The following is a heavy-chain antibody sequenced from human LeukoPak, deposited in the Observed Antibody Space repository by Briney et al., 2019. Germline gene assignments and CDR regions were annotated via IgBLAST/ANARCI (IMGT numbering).Heavy chain of an antibody. V-gene: IGHV3-53*01. CDR1: GFTVSSNY. CDR2: IYSGGTT. CDR3: ARHSSSWSFDP. D-gene: IGHD6-13*01. Sequence: AGGPLRLSCAASGFTVSSNYMSWVRQAPGKGLEWVSVIYSGGTTYYADSVKGRLTISRDNSKNTLYLQMNSLRAEDTAVYYCARHSSSWSFDPWGQGTLVTVSS. J-gene: IGHJ5*02.